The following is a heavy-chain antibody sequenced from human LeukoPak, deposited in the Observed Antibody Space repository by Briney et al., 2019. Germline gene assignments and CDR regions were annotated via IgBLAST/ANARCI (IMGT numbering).Heavy chain of an antibody. J-gene: IGHJ6*02. V-gene: IGHV3-7*05. CDR1: GFTFRSYA. CDR2: INQDGHEK. CDR3: VRDMDV. Sequence: GGSLRLSCAASGFTFRSYAMSWVRQAPGKGLEWVANINQDGHEKNYVDSVRGRFTISRDNPKNSLYLQMNSLRAEDTAVYFCVRDMDVWAQGTTVTVSS.